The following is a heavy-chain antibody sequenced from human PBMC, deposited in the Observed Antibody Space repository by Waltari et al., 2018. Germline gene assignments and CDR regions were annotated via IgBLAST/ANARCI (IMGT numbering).Heavy chain of an antibody. CDR1: GSPFSSYW. Sequence: EVQLVESGVGLVQPGWSLRLSVAASGSPFSSYWMICVGQAPGKGLEWVAKIKQDGSEKYYVDSVKGRFTISRDNAKNSLYLQMNSLRAEDTAVYYCARDAEYSGYAFEYWGQGTLVTVSS. CDR3: ARDAEYSGYAFEY. V-gene: IGHV3-7*01. D-gene: IGHD5-12*01. CDR2: IKQDGSEK. J-gene: IGHJ4*02.